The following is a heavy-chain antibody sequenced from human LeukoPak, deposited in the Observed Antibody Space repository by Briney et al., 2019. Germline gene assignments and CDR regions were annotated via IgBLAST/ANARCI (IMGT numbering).Heavy chain of an antibody. D-gene: IGHD1-1*01. CDR3: ARRSRQPRHAYFDY. V-gene: IGHV1-69*05. CDR1: GDTFSNDA. CDR2: IIPKFGTT. Sequence: SVKVSCKTSGDTFSNDAISWVRQAPGQGPEWMGDIIPKFGTTNYAQKFRGRVSITTDDSTTTAYMELSRLKPDDTAVYYCARRSRQPRHAYFDYWGLGTLVTVSS. J-gene: IGHJ4*02.